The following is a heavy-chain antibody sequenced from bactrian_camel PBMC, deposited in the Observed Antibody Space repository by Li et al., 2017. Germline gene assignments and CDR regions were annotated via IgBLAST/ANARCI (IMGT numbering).Heavy chain of an antibody. D-gene: IGHD1*01. CDR3: AAGTNAYGVGTCQYDY. J-gene: IGHJ4*01. V-gene: IGHV3S53*01. CDR1: GNTYNINC. Sequence: HVQLVESGGGSVQAGGSLRLTCTASGNTYNINCMGWFRQGPGQQREGVANIHNDGRTYYVDSVKGRFVLSQDNAKTTMFLQMNDLKPEDTATYLCAAGTNAYGVGTCQYDYWGRGTQVTVS. CDR2: IHNDGRT.